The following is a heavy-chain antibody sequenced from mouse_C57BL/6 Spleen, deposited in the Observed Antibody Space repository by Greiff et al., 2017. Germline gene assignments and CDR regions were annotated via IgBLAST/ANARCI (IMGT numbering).Heavy chain of an antibody. J-gene: IGHJ4*01. CDR1: GYTFTSYW. V-gene: IGHV1-69*01. CDR2: IDPSDSYT. Sequence: VQLQQPGAELVMPGASVKLSCKASGYTFTSYWMHWVKQRPGQGLEWIGEIDPSDSYTNYNQKFKGKATLTVDKSSSTAYMQLSSLTSEDSAVYYCARWLLHYAMDYWGQGTSVTVSS. CDR3: ARWLLHYAMDY. D-gene: IGHD2-3*01.